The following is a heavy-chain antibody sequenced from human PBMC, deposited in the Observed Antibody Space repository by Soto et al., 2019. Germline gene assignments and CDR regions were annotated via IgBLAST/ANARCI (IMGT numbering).Heavy chain of an antibody. Sequence: ETLSLACPVSGASISSSSYYWGWIRQPPGKGLEWIGSIYYSGSTYYNPSLKSRVTISVDTSKNQFSLKLSSVTAADTDVYYCARSPRTSKPGRFDIWGQGTMVTV. J-gene: IGHJ3*02. CDR1: GASISSSSYY. CDR2: IYYSGST. V-gene: IGHV4-39*01. CDR3: ARSPRTSKPGRFDI.